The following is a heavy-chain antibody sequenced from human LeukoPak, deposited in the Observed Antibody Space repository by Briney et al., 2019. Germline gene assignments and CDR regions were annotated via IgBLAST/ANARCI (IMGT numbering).Heavy chain of an antibody. CDR3: ARANFPYYYDSNGLNAFNI. CDR1: GYTFTSYG. D-gene: IGHD3-22*01. Sequence: ASVKVSCKASGYTFTSYGISWVRQAPGQGLEWMGWISAYNGNTNYAQKLQGRVTMTTDTSTSTAYMELSRLRSDDTAVYYCARANFPYYYDSNGLNAFNIWGQGTMVTVSS. V-gene: IGHV1-18*01. J-gene: IGHJ3*02. CDR2: ISAYNGNT.